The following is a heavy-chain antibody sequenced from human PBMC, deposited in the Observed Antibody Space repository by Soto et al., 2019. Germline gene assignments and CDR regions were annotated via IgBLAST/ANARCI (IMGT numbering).Heavy chain of an antibody. J-gene: IGHJ5*02. CDR3: VRDSRGTGNTLDLGRGSA. CDR2: ISGGDGTT. D-gene: IGHD1-7*01. V-gene: IGHV3-23*01. Sequence: PGGSLRLSCVASGFTFSSYAMTWVRQAPGKGPEWVSSISGGDGTTYYADSVKGRFTISRDNSKNTVYLQMNSLRGDDTAVYYCVRDSRGTGNTLDLGRGSAWGQGTQVNVSS. CDR1: GFTFSSYA.